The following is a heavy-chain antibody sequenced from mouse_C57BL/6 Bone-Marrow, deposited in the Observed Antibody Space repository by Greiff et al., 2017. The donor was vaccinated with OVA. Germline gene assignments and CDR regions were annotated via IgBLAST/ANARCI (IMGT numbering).Heavy chain of an antibody. CDR2: INPSSGYT. CDR3: ARLLRFIFDY. J-gene: IGHJ2*01. Sequence: VQLQQSGAELARPGASVKMSCKASGYTFTSYTMHWVKQRPGQGLEWIGYINPSSGYTKYNQKFKDKATLTADKSSSTAYMQLSSLTSEDSAVYYCARLLRFIFDYWGQGTTLTVSS. D-gene: IGHD1-1*01. V-gene: IGHV1-4*01. CDR1: GYTFTSYT.